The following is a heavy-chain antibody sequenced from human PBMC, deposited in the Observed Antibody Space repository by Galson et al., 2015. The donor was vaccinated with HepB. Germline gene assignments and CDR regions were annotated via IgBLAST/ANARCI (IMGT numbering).Heavy chain of an antibody. CDR1: GGTFSSYA. CDR2: IIPILGIA. D-gene: IGHD3-10*01. Sequence: SVKVSCTASGGTFSSYAISWVRQAPGQGLEWMGRIIPILGIANYAQKFQGRVTITADKSTSTAYMELSSLRSEDTAVYYCARGKWFGELSHYGMDVWGQGTTVTVSS. J-gene: IGHJ6*02. CDR3: ARGKWFGELSHYGMDV. V-gene: IGHV1-69*04.